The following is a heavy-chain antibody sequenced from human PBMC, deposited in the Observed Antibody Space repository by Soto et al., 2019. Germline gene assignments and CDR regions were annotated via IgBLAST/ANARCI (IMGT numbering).Heavy chain of an antibody. J-gene: IGHJ4*02. CDR2: INPNSGGT. D-gene: IGHD2-15*01. CDR1: GYTFTGYY. V-gene: IGHV1-2*04. Sequence: QVQLVQSGAEVKKPGASVKVSCKASGYTFTGYYMHWVRQAPGQGLEWMGWINPNSGGTNYAQKFQCWVTMTRDTSISTAYMELSRLRSDDTAVYYCAILGGERGYCSGGSCPFDYWGQGTLVTVSS. CDR3: AILGGERGYCSGGSCPFDY.